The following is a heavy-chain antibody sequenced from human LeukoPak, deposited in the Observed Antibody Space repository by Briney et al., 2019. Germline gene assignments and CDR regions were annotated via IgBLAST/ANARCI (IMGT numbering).Heavy chain of an antibody. V-gene: IGHV4-59*01. CDR3: ARESHRDYAWFDP. Sequence: PSETLSLTCTVSGGSISSLYWSWMRQPPGKGLEWIGYIYYSGSTNYNPSLKSRVTISVDTSKNQFSLKLSSVTAADTAVYYCARESHRDYAWFDPWGQGTLVTVSS. CDR1: GGSISSLY. J-gene: IGHJ5*02. D-gene: IGHD4-17*01. CDR2: IYYSGST.